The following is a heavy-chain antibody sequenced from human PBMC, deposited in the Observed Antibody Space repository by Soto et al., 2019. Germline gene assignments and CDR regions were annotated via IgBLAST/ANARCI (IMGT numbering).Heavy chain of an antibody. V-gene: IGHV3-30-3*01. CDR2: ISYDGSNK. J-gene: IGHJ4*02. CDR1: GFTFSSYA. D-gene: IGHD3-10*01. Sequence: QVQLVESGGGVVQPGRSLRLSCAASGFTFSSYAMHWVRQAPGKGLEWVAVISYDGSNKYYADSVKGRFTISRDNSKNTPYLQMNSLRAEDTAVYYCARITMVRGVTHYFDYWGQGTLVTVSS. CDR3: ARITMVRGVTHYFDY.